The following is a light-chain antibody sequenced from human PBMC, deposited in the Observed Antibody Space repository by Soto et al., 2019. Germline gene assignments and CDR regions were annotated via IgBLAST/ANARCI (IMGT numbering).Light chain of an antibody. CDR3: AAWDDSLNGVV. CDR1: ISNIGGNT. CDR2: TNN. J-gene: IGLJ2*01. Sequence: QLVLTQPPSASGTPGQRVTISCSGSISNIGGNTVNWYQQLPGTAPKLLMYTNNQRPSGVPDRFSGSKSGTSASLAISGLQSEDEADYYCAAWDDSLNGVVFGGGTKLTVL. V-gene: IGLV1-44*01.